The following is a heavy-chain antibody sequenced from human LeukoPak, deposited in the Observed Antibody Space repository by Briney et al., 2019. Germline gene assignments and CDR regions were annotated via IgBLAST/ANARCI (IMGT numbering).Heavy chain of an antibody. V-gene: IGHV1-8*03. CDR3: ARMTVSGRDNWFDP. CDR2: LNPNSGNA. CDR1: GYTFTTYD. J-gene: IGHJ5*02. D-gene: IGHD6-19*01. Sequence: ASVKVSCKASGYTFTTYDINWVRQATGQGLEWMGWLNPNSGNAGYAQKFQGRVTITRNTSINTAYMELSSLRSEDTAVYYCARMTVSGRDNWFDPWGQGTLVTVSS.